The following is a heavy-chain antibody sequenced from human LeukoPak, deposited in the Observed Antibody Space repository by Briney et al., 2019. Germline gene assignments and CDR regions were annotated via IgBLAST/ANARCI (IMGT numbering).Heavy chain of an antibody. V-gene: IGHV4-39*01. Sequence: SETLSLTCTVSGGSIISRSYYWGWIRQPPGTGREWIGSIYYSGSTYYNPSLKSRVTISVDTSKNQFSLKLSSVTAADTAVYYCARLDYSDIYFDYWGQGALVTVSS. CDR1: GGSIISRSYY. J-gene: IGHJ4*02. D-gene: IGHD3-22*01. CDR3: ARLDYSDIYFDY. CDR2: IYYSGST.